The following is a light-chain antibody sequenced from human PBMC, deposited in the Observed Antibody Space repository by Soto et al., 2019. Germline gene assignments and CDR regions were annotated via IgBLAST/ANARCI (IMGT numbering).Light chain of an antibody. CDR3: GSYTTSSNYV. CDR1: ISDVGSYNY. V-gene: IGLV2-14*03. J-gene: IGLJ1*01. CDR2: DVS. Sequence: QSVLTQPASVSGSPGQSITISCTGTISDVGSYNYVSWYQQYPGKAPKLMIYDVSTRPSGVSDRFSGSKSGNTASLTISGLRAEDEADYYCGSYTTSSNYVFGTGTKLT.